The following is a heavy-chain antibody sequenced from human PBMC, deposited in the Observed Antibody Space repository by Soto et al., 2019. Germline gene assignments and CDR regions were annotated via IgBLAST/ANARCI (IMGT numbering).Heavy chain of an antibody. J-gene: IGHJ4*02. D-gene: IGHD3-22*01. CDR3: ANTATRPGYDSSGYYLAPFDY. V-gene: IGHV3-23*01. Sequence: GSLRLSCAASGFTFSSYAMSWVRQAPGKGLEWVSAISGSGGSTYYADSAKGRFTISRDNSKNTLYLQMNSLRAEDTAVYYCANTATRPGYDSSGYYLAPFDYWGQGTLVTVSS. CDR2: ISGSGGST. CDR1: GFTFSSYA.